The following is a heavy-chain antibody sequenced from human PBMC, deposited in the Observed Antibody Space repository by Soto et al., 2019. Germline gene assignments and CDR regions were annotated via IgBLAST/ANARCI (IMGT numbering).Heavy chain of an antibody. CDR2: ISYDASTK. V-gene: IGHV3-30*03. D-gene: IGHD5-18*01. CDR3: ATNSYGYVSTYYFDY. Sequence: PGGSLRLSCAASGFTFNSYAMHWVRQAPGKGLEWVAVISYDASTKYYADSVKGRFTISSDNSKNTLYLQMNSLRAEDTAVYYCATNSYGYVSTYYFDYWGQGTLVTVSS. CDR1: GFTFNSYA. J-gene: IGHJ4*02.